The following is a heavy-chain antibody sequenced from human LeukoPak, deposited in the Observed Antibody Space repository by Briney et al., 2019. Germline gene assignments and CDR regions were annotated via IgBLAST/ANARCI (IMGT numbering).Heavy chain of an antibody. Sequence: SETLSLTCTVSGCSISSSSHFWGWIRQPPGKGLEWIGSMYYSGGTNYNPSLKSRVTISVDTSKNQFSLKLSSVTAADTAVYYCARGSEGSYSDYFDYWGQGSLVSVCS. V-gene: IGHV4-39*01. J-gene: IGHJ4*02. CDR1: GCSISSSSHF. CDR3: ARGSEGSYSDYFDY. CDR2: MYYSGGT. D-gene: IGHD1-26*01.